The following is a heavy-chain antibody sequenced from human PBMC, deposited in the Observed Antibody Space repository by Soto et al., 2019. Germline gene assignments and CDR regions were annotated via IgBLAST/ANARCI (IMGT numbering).Heavy chain of an antibody. J-gene: IGHJ4*02. CDR2: IYWDDDK. D-gene: IGHD3-22*01. CDR3: AHSSFYYHSSGYSYDH. Sequence: QITLKESGPTLVKPTETLTLTCSFSGLSLSTSGVGVAWIRQPPGKALEWLALIYWDDDKRYRPSLKSRLTIPKDTSKNQVVLTMTNMDPVDTATYYCAHSSFYYHSSGYSYDHWGQGTLVTVSS. CDR1: GLSLSTSGVG. V-gene: IGHV2-5*02.